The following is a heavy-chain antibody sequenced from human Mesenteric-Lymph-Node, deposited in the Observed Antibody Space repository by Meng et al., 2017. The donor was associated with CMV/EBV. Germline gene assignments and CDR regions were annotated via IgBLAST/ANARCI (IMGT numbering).Heavy chain of an antibody. V-gene: IGHV4-39*01. CDR2: IYYSGST. J-gene: IGHJ3*02. Sequence: SETLSLTCTVSGGSISSSSYYWGWIRQPPGKGLEWIGSIYYSGSTYYNPSLKSRVTISVDTSKNQFSLKLSSVTAADTAVYYCARQDQFPGTFDIWGQGTMVTVSS. CDR3: ARQDQFPGTFDI. D-gene: IGHD1-26*01. CDR1: GGSISSSSYY.